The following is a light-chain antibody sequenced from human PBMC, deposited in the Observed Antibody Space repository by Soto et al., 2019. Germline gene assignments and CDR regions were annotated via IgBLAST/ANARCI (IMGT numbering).Light chain of an antibody. CDR3: CSYAGSYTLYV. Sequence: QSALTQPRSVSGSPVQSVTISCTGTSSDVGGYNYVSWYQQHPGTAPKLMIYDVSMRPSGVPDRFSGSKSGNTASLTISGLQAEDEADYYCCSYAGSYTLYVFGTGTQITVL. CDR1: SSDVGGYNY. J-gene: IGLJ1*01. CDR2: DVS. V-gene: IGLV2-11*01.